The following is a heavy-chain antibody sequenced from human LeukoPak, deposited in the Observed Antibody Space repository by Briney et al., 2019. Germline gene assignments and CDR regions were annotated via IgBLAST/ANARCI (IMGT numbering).Heavy chain of an antibody. V-gene: IGHV1-46*01. CDR1: GYTFTSYY. CDR2: INPSGGST. J-gene: IGHJ5*02. Sequence: GSVKPSCKASGYTFTSYYMHWVRQAPGQGLEWMGIINPSGGSTSYAQMFQGRVTMTRDTSTCTVYMELSSLRSEDTAVYYCARGTTVVNIWFDPWGQGTMLTVSS. D-gene: IGHD4-23*01. CDR3: ARGTTVVNIWFDP.